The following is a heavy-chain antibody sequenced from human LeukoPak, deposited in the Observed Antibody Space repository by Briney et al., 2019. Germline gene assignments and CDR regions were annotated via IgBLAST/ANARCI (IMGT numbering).Heavy chain of an antibody. Sequence: GGSLRLSCAASGFTFSSYWMHWVRQAPGKGLVWVSRISSDGSSTSYADSVKGRFTISRDNAKNTLYLQMNSLRAEDTAVYYCARELVVPAANYWGQGTLVTVSS. J-gene: IGHJ4*02. D-gene: IGHD2-2*01. CDR1: GFTFSSYW. CDR3: ARELVVPAANY. CDR2: ISSDGSST. V-gene: IGHV3-74*01.